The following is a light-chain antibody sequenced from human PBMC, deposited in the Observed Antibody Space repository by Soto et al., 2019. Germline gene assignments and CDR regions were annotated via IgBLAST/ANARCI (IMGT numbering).Light chain of an antibody. CDR2: DVS. CDR1: SSDVGGYNY. Sequence: QSALTQPASVSGSPGQSITLSCTGTSSDVGGYNYVSWYQQHPGKAPKLMIYDVSNRPSGVSNRVSGSKSGNTASLTISGLQAEDEADYYCSSYTSSSTLVFGGGTKVTVL. J-gene: IGLJ2*01. CDR3: SSYTSSSTLV. V-gene: IGLV2-14*01.